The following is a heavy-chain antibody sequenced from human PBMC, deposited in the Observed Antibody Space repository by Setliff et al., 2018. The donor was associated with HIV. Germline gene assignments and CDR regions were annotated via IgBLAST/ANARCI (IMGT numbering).Heavy chain of an antibody. CDR3: TRGPLRYFEPHPLYYFGY. V-gene: IGHV3-49*04. J-gene: IGHJ4*02. CDR2: IRSKAYGGTT. D-gene: IGHD3-9*01. CDR1: GFTFGDYA. Sequence: PGGSLRLSCTASGFTFGDYAMSWVRQAPGKGLEWVGFIRSKAYGGTTEYAASVKGRFTISRDDSKSIAYLQMNSLKTEDTAVYYCTRGPLRYFEPHPLYYFGYWGQGTLVTVSS.